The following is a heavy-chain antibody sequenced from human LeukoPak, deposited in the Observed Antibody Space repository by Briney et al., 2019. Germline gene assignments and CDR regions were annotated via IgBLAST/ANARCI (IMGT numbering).Heavy chain of an antibody. CDR1: GFTFSSYW. Sequence: QPGGSLRLSCAASGFTFSSYWMHWVRQAPGKGLVWVSRINSDGSSTSYADSVKGRFTTSRDNPKNTLYLQMNSLRAEDTAVYYCARGVISSWFDPWGQGTLVTVSS. D-gene: IGHD3-22*01. CDR2: INSDGSST. J-gene: IGHJ5*02. CDR3: ARGVISSWFDP. V-gene: IGHV3-74*01.